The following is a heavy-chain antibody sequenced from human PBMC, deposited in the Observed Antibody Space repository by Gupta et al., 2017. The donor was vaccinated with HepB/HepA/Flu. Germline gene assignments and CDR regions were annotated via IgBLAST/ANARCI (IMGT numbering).Heavy chain of an antibody. CDR2: INGDGTTI. Sequence: EVQLVESGGGLAQPGGSLRLSCAASGFTFSSDWMHWVRQAPGKGLVWVSRINGDGTTITYADSVKGRFTISRDNAKNTLYLQLNSLRVEDTAVYYCARHVGCVVWGKGTTVTVSS. V-gene: IGHV3-74*01. D-gene: IGHD1-26*01. CDR1: GFTFSSDW. CDR3: ARHVGCVV. J-gene: IGHJ6*04.